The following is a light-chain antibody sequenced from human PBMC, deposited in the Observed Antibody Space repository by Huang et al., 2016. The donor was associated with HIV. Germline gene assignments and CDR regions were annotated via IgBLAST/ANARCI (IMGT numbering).Light chain of an antibody. CDR3: QLYANSPRLT. J-gene: IGKJ4*01. V-gene: IGKV3-20*01. Sequence: EIVLTQSPGTLSLSPGERATLSCRASQSVSSSYLAWYQQKPGQAPRLLIYGASSRAAGIPDRFSGSASGTDFTLTISRLEPEDFAVYYCQLYANSPRLTFGGGTKVEIK. CDR2: GAS. CDR1: QSVSSSY.